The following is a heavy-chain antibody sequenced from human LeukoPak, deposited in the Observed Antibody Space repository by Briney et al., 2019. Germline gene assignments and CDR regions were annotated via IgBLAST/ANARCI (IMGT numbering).Heavy chain of an antibody. J-gene: IGHJ4*02. CDR2: LSGSGGST. CDR1: GFTFSSYT. Sequence: GGSLRLSCTASGFTFSSYTMTWVRQAPGKGLEWVSALSGSGGSTYYADSVKGRFTISRDNSKNALYLQMNSLRVEDTAVYYCAERYCSVGNCYSAGFDCWGQGTQVTVSS. D-gene: IGHD2-15*01. CDR3: AERYCSVGNCYSAGFDC. V-gene: IGHV3-23*01.